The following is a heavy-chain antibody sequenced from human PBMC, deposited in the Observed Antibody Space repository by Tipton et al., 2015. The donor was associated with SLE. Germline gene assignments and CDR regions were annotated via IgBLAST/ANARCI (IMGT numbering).Heavy chain of an antibody. CDR1: GYNFTNYW. D-gene: IGHD2-2*01. V-gene: IGHV5-51*03. Sequence: QLVQSGAEVKKPGESLKISCKTSGYNFTNYWIGWVRQMPGKGLEWMGIIYPGDSDTRYNPSFQGQVTMSADKSISTAYLQWSSLKASDTAMYYCARYQASLGLDFWDQGTLVTVSS. CDR2: IYPGDSDT. CDR3: ARYQASLGLDF. J-gene: IGHJ4*02.